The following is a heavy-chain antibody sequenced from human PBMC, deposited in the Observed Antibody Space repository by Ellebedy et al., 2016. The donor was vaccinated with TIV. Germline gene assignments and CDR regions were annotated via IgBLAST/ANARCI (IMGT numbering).Heavy chain of an antibody. CDR1: GGSISSGGYY. CDR3: AGGPYGSLDY. CDR2: IYYSGST. D-gene: IGHD3-10*01. J-gene: IGHJ4*02. V-gene: IGHV4-31*03. Sequence: SETLSLTXTVSGGSISSGGYYWSWIRQHPEKGLEWIGYIYYSGSTYYNPSLKSRVTISVDTSKNQFSLKLSSVTAADTAVYYCAGGPYGSLDYWGQGTLVTVSS.